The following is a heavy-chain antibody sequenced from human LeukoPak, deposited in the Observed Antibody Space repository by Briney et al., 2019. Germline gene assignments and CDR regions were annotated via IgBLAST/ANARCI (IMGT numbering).Heavy chain of an antibody. Sequence: PPQTLSLTCTVSGGSISSGNYYWSWIRQHPGKGLEWIGYMYYRGSTYYNPSLKSRVTISVDTSKNQFSLKLSSVTAADTAVYYCARSYGYGTNFDYWGQGTLVTVSS. CDR3: ARSYGYGTNFDY. V-gene: IGHV4-31*03. D-gene: IGHD5-18*01. CDR1: GGSISSGNYY. J-gene: IGHJ4*02. CDR2: MYYRGST.